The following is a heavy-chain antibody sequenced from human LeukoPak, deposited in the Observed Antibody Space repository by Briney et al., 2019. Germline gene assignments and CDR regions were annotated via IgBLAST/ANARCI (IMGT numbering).Heavy chain of an antibody. D-gene: IGHD1-26*01. CDR2: IIPIFGTA. CDR1: GGTFSSYA. CDR3: ARWELRRRYFDY. Sequence: GASVKVSCKASGGTFSSYAISWVRQAPGQGLEWMGGIIPIFGTANYAQKFQGRVTITTDESTSTAYMELSSLRSEDTAVYYCARWELRRRYFDYWGQGTLVTVSS. V-gene: IGHV1-69*05. J-gene: IGHJ4*02.